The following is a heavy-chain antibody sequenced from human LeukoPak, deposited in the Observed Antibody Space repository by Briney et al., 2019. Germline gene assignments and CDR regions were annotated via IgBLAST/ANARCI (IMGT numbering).Heavy chain of an antibody. Sequence: GGSLRLSCAASGFTFSSYWMHWVRQAPGKGLVWVSRINSDGSSTSYADSVKGRFTISRDNSKNTLYLQMNSLRAEDTAVYYCAKDWHLYYYYMDVWGKGTTVTVSS. V-gene: IGHV3-74*01. CDR2: INSDGSST. J-gene: IGHJ6*03. CDR1: GFTFSSYW. CDR3: AKDWHLYYYYMDV.